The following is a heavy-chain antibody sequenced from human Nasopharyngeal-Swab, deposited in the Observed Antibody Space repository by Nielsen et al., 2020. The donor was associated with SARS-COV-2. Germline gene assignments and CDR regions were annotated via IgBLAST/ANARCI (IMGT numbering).Heavy chain of an antibody. CDR2: ISYDGSNK. J-gene: IGHJ1*01. V-gene: IGHV3-30*18. CDR3: AKDLSSGWLAAEYFQH. Sequence: GGCLRLSCAASGFTFSSYGMHWVRQAPGKGLEWVAVISYDGSNKYYADSVKGRFTISRDNSKNTLYLQMNSLRAEDTAVYYCAKDLSSGWLAAEYFQHWGQGTLVTVSS. D-gene: IGHD6-19*01. CDR1: GFTFSSYG.